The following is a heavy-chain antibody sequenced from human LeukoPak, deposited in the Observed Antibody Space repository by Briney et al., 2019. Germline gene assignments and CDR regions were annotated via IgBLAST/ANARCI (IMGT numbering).Heavy chain of an antibody. Sequence: GASVKVSCKASGYTFTSYDINWVRQATGQGLEWRGWMNSNSGNTGYAQKFQGRVTMTRNTSISTAHMELSSLRSEDTAVYYCERRCSSTSCYMAAPNMDVWGKGTTVTVSS. D-gene: IGHD2-2*02. CDR1: GYTFTSYD. CDR2: MNSNSGNT. CDR3: ERRCSSTSCYMAAPNMDV. J-gene: IGHJ6*03. V-gene: IGHV1-8*01.